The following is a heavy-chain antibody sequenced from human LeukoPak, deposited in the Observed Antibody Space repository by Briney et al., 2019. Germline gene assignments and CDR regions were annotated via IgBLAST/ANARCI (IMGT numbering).Heavy chain of an antibody. CDR3: AREYCSSTSCYINWFDP. CDR2: IYYSGST. CDR1: GGSISSYY. D-gene: IGHD2-2*02. V-gene: IGHV4-59*01. J-gene: IGHJ5*02. Sequence: SENLSLTCTVSGGSISSYYWSWIRQPPGKGLEWIGYIYYSGSTNYNPSLKSRVTISVDTSKNQFSLKLSSVTAADTAVYYCAREYCSSTSCYINWFDPWGQGTLVTVSS.